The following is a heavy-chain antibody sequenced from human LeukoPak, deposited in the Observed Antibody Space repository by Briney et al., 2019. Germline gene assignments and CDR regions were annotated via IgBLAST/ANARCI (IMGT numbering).Heavy chain of an antibody. CDR1: GGSISSSNYY. J-gene: IGHJ4*02. CDR2: IYYTGST. V-gene: IGHV4-39*07. CDR3: ARAIYDHWLYYFDY. D-gene: IGHD3-16*01. Sequence: SETLSLTCTVSGGSISSSNYYWGWIRQPPGEGLEWIGSIYYTGSTYYNPSLKSRITISVDTSKNQFSLKLSSLTAEDTAVYYCARAIYDHWLYYFDYWGQGTLVTVSS.